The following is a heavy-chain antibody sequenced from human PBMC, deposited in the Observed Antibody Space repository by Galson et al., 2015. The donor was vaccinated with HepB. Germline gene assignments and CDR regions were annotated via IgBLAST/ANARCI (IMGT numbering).Heavy chain of an antibody. Sequence: SLRLSCAASGFTFSSYGMHWVRQAPGKGLEWVAVISYDGSNKYYADSVKGRFTISRDNSKNTLYLQMNSLRAEDTAVYYCAKVCGDDSSGYYYEGGDDAFDTWGQGTMVTVSS. CDR2: ISYDGSNK. V-gene: IGHV3-30*18. CDR1: GFTFSSYG. D-gene: IGHD3-22*01. CDR3: AKVCGDDSSGYYYEGGDDAFDT. J-gene: IGHJ3*02.